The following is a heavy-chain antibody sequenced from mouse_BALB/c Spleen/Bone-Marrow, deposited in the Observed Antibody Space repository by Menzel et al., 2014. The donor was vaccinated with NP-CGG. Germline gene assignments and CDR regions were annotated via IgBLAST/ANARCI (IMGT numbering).Heavy chain of an antibody. J-gene: IGHJ3*01. D-gene: IGHD2-1*01. CDR1: GFAFSSFR. CDR2: ISSGSNTI. CDR3: ARFGNYVTY. V-gene: IGHV5-17*02. Sequence: EVKVVESGGGVVQPGGSRKLSCAASGFAFSSFRMHWVRQAPEKGLEWVAYISSGSNTIYYADTVKGRFTISRDNPKNTLFLQMTSLRSEDTAMYYCARFGNYVTYWGQGTLVTVSA.